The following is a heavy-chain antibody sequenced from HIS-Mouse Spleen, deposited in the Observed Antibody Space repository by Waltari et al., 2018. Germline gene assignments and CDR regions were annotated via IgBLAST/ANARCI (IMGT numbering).Heavy chain of an antibody. J-gene: IGHJ4*02. Sequence: EVQLVESGGGLVQPGGSLRLSCAASGFTVSSNYMSWVRQAPGKGLEGVSVIYSGGRTYYADSVKGRFTISRDNSKNTLYLQLNSLRAEDTAVYYCARSNWYFDYWGQGTLVTVSS. CDR3: ARSNWYFDY. V-gene: IGHV3-66*01. D-gene: IGHD7-27*01. CDR1: GFTVSSNY. CDR2: IYSGGRT.